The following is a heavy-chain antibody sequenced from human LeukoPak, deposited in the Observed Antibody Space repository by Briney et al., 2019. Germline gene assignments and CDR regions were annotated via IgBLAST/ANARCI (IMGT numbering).Heavy chain of an antibody. CDR1: GGSISSYY. J-gene: IGHJ4*02. CDR2: IFTSGST. Sequence: PSETLSLTCTVSGGSISSYYWSWIRQPAGKGLEWIGRIFTSGSTNYNPSLKSRVTISVDTSKNQFSLKLSSVTAADTAVYYCASPTYYYDSSGYLGYWGQGTLVTVSS. V-gene: IGHV4-4*07. CDR3: ASPTYYYDSSGYLGY. D-gene: IGHD3-22*01.